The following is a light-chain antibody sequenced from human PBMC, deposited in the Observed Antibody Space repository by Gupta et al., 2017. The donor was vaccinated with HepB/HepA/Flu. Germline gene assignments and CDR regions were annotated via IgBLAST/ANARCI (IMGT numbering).Light chain of an antibody. CDR3: VQNRDSGIVV. V-gene: IGLV8-61*01. Sequence: QTVVTQEPSFSVSPGGTVTLTCGLSSGSVSTSYYPSWYQQNPGQAPRMLIYSTNTRSSGVPDRFSASSLGNTAALTITGAQADDEADYYDVQNRDSGIVVFGGGTKLTVL. J-gene: IGLJ3*02. CDR1: SGSVSTSYY. CDR2: STN.